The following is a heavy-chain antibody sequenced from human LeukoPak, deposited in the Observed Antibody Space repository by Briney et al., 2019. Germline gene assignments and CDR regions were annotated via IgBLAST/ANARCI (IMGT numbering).Heavy chain of an antibody. CDR3: PRGAYHILTGGVNYYYYGMDV. D-gene: IGHD3-9*01. J-gene: IGHJ6*02. Sequence: ETLSLTCTLSAGFMSRCYGRWIRQPPGEGRECIVYSYYSGSTTFNTSRKSRVTISVDTSKNQFSLKVASVNAGDTAVNYWPRGAYHILTGGVNYYYYGMDVWGQGTTVTVSS. CDR1: AGFMSRCY. CDR2: SYYSGST. V-gene: IGHV4-59*01.